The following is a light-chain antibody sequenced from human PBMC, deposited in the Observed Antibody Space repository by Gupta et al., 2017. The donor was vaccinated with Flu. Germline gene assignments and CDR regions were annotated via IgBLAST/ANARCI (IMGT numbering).Light chain of an antibody. CDR2: DTS. CDR1: QSISSN. Sequence: EIVMTQSPATLSVSPGERATLSCRASQSISSNFAWYQQKPGQAPRLLIYDTSTRATGIPARFSGSGSGTELTLTISSLQSEDFAVYYCQQYNKWPLTFGGGTRVEIK. J-gene: IGKJ4*01. CDR3: QQYNKWPLT. V-gene: IGKV3D-15*01.